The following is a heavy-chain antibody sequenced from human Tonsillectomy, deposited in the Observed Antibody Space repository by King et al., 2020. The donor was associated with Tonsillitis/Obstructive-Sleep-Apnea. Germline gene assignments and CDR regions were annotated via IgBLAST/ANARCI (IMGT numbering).Heavy chain of an antibody. CDR1: GFSLSNARMG. V-gene: IGHV2-26*01. D-gene: IGHD1-26*01. J-gene: IGHJ4*02. CDR2: IFSNDEK. Sequence: VTLKESGPVLVKPTETLTLTCTVSGFSLSNARMGVSWIRQPPGKALEWLAHIFSNDEKSYNTSLKSRLTISKDTSQSQVVLTMTNMEPVDTATHYCARTGDQGFDYWGQGTLVTVSS. CDR3: ARTGDQGFDY.